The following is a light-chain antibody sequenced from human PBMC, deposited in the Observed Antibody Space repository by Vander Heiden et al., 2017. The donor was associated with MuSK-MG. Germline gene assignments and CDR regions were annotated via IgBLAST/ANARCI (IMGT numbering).Light chain of an antibody. CDR1: QDISNY. V-gene: IGKV1-33*01. CDR2: DAS. Sequence: DIQMTQSPSSLSASVGDRVTITCQASQDISNYLNWYQLKPGKAPKLLIYDASNLETGVPSRFSGSGSGTDFTFTISSLQPEDIATYYCQQYDNLPPTCGQGTKVEIK. J-gene: IGKJ1*01. CDR3: QQYDNLPPT.